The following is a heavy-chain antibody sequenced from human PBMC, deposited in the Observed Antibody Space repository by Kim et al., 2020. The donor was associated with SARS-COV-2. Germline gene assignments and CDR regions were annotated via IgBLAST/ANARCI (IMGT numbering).Heavy chain of an antibody. CDR1: GGTFSSYA. V-gene: IGHV1-69*13. Sequence: SVKVSCKASGGTFSSYAISWVRQAPGQGLEWMGGIIPIFGTANYAQKFQGRVTITADESTSTAYMELSSLRSEDTAVYYCARGSSYDILTGYFALLDYWGQGTLVTVS. D-gene: IGHD3-9*01. CDR3: ARGSSYDILTGYFALLDY. CDR2: IIPIFGTA. J-gene: IGHJ4*02.